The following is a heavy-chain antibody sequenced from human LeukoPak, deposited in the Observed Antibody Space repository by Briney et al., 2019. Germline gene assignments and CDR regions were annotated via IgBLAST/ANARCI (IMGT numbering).Heavy chain of an antibody. V-gene: IGHV4-31*03. CDR3: AREGPGWRSGDIDY. J-gene: IGHJ4*02. CDR2: IYYSGST. CDR1: GGSISSGGYY. D-gene: IGHD3-10*01. Sequence: SETLSLTCTVSGGSISSGGYYWSWIRQHPGKGLEWIGYIYYSGSTYYNPSLKSRVTISVDTSKNQFSLKLSSVTAADTAVYYCAREGPGWRSGDIDYWGQGTLVTVSS.